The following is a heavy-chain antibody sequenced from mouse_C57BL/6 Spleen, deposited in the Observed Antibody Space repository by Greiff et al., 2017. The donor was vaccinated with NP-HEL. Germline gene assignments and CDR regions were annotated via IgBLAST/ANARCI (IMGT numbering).Heavy chain of an antibody. V-gene: IGHV4-1*01. D-gene: IGHD1-1*01. Sequence: EVKLLESGGGLVQPGGSLKLSCAASGIDFSRYWMSWVRRAPGKGLEWIGEINPDSSTINYAPSLKDKFIISSDNAKTTLYLQMSKVRSEDTDLYYCASPYYYGSSYGFAYWGQGTLVTVSA. J-gene: IGHJ3*01. CDR3: ASPYYYGSSYGFAY. CDR1: GIDFSRYW. CDR2: INPDSSTI.